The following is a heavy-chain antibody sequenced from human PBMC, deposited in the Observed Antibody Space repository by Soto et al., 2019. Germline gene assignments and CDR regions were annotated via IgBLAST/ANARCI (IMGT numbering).Heavy chain of an antibody. CDR3: AKESQKCSSTSCQFDY. V-gene: IGHV3-23*01. Sequence: PGGSLRLSCAASGFTFSSYAMSWVRQAPGKGLEWVSAISGSGGSTYYADSVKGRFTISRDNSKNTLYLQMNSLRAEDTAVYYCAKESQKCSSTSCQFDYWGQGTLVTVSS. CDR1: GFTFSSYA. J-gene: IGHJ4*02. CDR2: ISGSGGST. D-gene: IGHD2-2*01.